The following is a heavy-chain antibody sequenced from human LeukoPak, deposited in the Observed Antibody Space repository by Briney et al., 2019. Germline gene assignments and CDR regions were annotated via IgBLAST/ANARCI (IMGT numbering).Heavy chain of an antibody. CDR3: ARDEPVGAAGKGPSFDY. CDR1: GYSISSGYY. V-gene: IGHV4-38-2*02. D-gene: IGHD6-13*01. CDR2: IYHSGST. J-gene: IGHJ4*02. Sequence: SETLSLTCTVSGYSISSGYYWGWIRQPPGKGLEWIGSIYHSGSTYYNPSLKSRVTISVDTSKNQFSLKLSSVTAADTAVYYCARDEPVGAAGKGPSFDYWGQGTLVTVSS.